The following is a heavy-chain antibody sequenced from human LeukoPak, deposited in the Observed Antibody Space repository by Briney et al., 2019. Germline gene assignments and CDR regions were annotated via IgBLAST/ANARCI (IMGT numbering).Heavy chain of an antibody. Sequence: KPSETLSLTCTVSGGSISSSSYYWGWIRQPPGKGLEWIGSIYYSGSTFYNPSLKSRVTISVDTSKNQFSLKPSSVTATDTAVYFCARQSSTSCYIDYWGQGTLVAVSS. CDR1: GGSISSSSYY. CDR2: IYYSGST. J-gene: IGHJ4*02. V-gene: IGHV4-39*01. D-gene: IGHD2-2*02. CDR3: ARQSSTSCYIDY.